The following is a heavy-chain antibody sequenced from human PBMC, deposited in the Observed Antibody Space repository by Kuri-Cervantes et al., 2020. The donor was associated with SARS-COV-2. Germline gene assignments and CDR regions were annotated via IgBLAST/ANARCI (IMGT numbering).Heavy chain of an antibody. V-gene: IGHV3-48*02. CDR2: ISSSSSTI. J-gene: IGHJ6*02. CDR3: ARSSPRSITIFGVVTPYYGMDV. Sequence: GSLKISCAASGFTFSSYSMNWVRQAPGKGLEWVSYISSSSSTIYYADSVKGRFTISRDNAKNSLYLQMNSLRDEDTAVYYCARSSPRSITIFGVVTPYYGMDVWGQGTTVTVSS. D-gene: IGHD3-3*01. CDR1: GFTFSSYS.